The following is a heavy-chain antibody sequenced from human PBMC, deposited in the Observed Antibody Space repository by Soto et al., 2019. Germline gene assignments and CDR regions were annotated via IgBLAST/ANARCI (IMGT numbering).Heavy chain of an antibody. D-gene: IGHD6-19*01. V-gene: IGHV3-23*01. CDR1: GITFSSYA. CDR3: ASPAGDTSAWYSPWYDY. Sequence: GGSLRLSCTASGITFSSYAMTWVRQAPEKGLEWVSSISGSGTGTYDADSVKGRFTISRDNSKNTLYLQMNSLRAEDTALYYCASPAGDTSAWYSPWYDYWGQGTLVTVSS. J-gene: IGHJ4*02. CDR2: ISGSGTGT.